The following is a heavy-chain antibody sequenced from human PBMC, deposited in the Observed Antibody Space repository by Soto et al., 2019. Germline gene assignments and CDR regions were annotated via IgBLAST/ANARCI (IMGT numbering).Heavy chain of an antibody. CDR2: FDPEDGET. V-gene: IGHV1-24*01. CDR1: GYTLTELS. D-gene: IGHD3-22*01. Sequence: GASVKVSCKVSGYTLTELSMHWVRQAPGKGLEWMGGFDPEDGETIYAQKFQGRVTMTEDTSTDTAYMELSSLRSEDTAVYYCATSSITMIVVVTQGSFDYWGQGTLVTV. J-gene: IGHJ4*02. CDR3: ATSSITMIVVVTQGSFDY.